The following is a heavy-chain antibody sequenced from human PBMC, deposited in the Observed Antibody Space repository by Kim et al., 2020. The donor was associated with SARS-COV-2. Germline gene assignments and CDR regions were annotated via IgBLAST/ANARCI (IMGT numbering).Heavy chain of an antibody. CDR3: ARDRVVLDY. CDR2: GAT. V-gene: IGHV4-39*07. J-gene: IGHJ4*02. Sequence: GATYSTPSLTSRVTISVDTSKNQFSLKLSSVTAADTAVYYCARDRVVLDYWGQGTLVTVSS. D-gene: IGHD2-15*01.